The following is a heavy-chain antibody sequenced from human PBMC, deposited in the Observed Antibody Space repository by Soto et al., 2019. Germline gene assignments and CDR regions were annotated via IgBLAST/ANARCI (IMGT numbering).Heavy chain of an antibody. CDR3: AKEWVYDSSGWSFDY. CDR1: GLTFSSYA. V-gene: IGHV3-30*04. J-gene: IGHJ4*02. CDR2: ITDGADNT. Sequence: PGGSLRLSCADSGLTFSSYAMHWVRQAPGKGLEWVSAITDGADNTYYADSVKGRFTISRDNPKNTLYLQMNSLRAEDTAVYYCAKEWVYDSSGWSFDYWGQGTLVTVSS. D-gene: IGHD3-22*01.